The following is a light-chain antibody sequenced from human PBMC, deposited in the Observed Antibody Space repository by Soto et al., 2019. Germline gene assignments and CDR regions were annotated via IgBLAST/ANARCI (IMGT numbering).Light chain of an antibody. CDR2: EVS. CDR3: CSYAGSSTYVV. CDR1: SSDVGSYNL. Sequence: QSALTQPASVSGSPGQSITISCTGTSSDVGSYNLVSWYQQHPGKAPKLMIYEVSKRPSGVSNRFSGSKSGNTASLTISGXXAEDEADYYCCSYAGSSTYVVFGGGTQLTVL. V-gene: IGLV2-23*02. J-gene: IGLJ2*01.